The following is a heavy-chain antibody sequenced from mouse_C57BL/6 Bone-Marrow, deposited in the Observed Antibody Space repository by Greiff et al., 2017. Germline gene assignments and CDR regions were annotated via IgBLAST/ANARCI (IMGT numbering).Heavy chain of an antibody. Sequence: VQLKQSGAELVRPGASVKLSCTASGFTFNDYYMPWVQQSPEQGLEWIGWINTENGDTAYAAQFQGQATMTADTSSNTAYLQLSSLTSEDTAVYYCTISNYDYFDCWGQGTTVTVSS. D-gene: IGHD2-5*01. CDR1: GFTFNDYY. V-gene: IGHV14-4*01. CDR2: INTENGDT. J-gene: IGHJ2*01. CDR3: TISNYDYFDC.